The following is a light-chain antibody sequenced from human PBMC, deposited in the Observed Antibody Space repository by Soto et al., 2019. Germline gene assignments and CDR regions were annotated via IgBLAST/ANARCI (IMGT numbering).Light chain of an antibody. J-gene: IGKJ1*01. CDR2: KAS. CDR3: QHYNSYPPWT. Sequence: DIQMTQSPSTLSASVGDRVTITCRASQSISIWLAWYQQEPGKAPKLLIYKASSLQSGVPSRLSGSGSGTEFNLTISSLQPDAFANYYCQHYNSYPPWTFGKGTKVEIK. CDR1: QSISIW. V-gene: IGKV1-5*03.